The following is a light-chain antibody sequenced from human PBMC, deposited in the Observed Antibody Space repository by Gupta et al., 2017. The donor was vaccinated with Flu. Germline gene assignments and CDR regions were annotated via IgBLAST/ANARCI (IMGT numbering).Light chain of an antibody. CDR1: SSDVGGYNY. CDR2: EGS. CDR3: SSYTSSSTGV. Sequence: SALTQPASVSGSPGQSLTISCPGTSSDVGGYNYVSWYQQHPGKAPKLMIDEGSHRPSGVSNRFAGSKSGNAASLTITGVQAEDEADYYCSSYTSSSTGVFGGGTKLTVL. V-gene: IGLV2-14*01. J-gene: IGLJ3*02.